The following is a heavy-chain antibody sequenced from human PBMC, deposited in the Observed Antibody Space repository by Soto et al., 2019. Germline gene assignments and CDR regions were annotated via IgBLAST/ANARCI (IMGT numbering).Heavy chain of an antibody. CDR1: GGSITSYH. CDR3: ARDGHAGFTHYFDP. J-gene: IGHJ5*02. CDR2: TFYTGNP. V-gene: IGHV4-59*01. Sequence: ASETLSLTCVVSGGSITSYHSSWIRQLPGKGLEWIAYTFYTGNPYYNPSLQIRVTISMDTPKNQLALNFTSMTASDTAVYYSARDGHAGFTHYFDPWGEGSLV. D-gene: IGHD1-26*01.